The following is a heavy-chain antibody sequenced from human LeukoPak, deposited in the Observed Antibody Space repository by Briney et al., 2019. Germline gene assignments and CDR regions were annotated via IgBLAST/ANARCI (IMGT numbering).Heavy chain of an antibody. Sequence: SQTLSLTCAISGDSVSSNSAAWNWIRQSPTRGLEWLGRTYYRSKWYNDYAVSVKSRITINPDTSKNQFSLQLNSVTPEDTAVYYCARGKWELLSHYWCFDLWGRGTLVTVSS. V-gene: IGHV6-1*01. D-gene: IGHD1-26*01. CDR1: GDSVSSNSAA. CDR2: TYYRSKWYN. CDR3: ARGKWELLSHYWCFDL. J-gene: IGHJ2*01.